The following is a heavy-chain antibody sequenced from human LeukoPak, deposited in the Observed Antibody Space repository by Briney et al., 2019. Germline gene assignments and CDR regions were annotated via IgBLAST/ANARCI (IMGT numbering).Heavy chain of an antibody. CDR2: IYYSGST. V-gene: IGHV4-39*07. D-gene: IGHD5-12*01. CDR1: GGSISSSSYY. Sequence: SETLSLTCTVSGGSISSSSYYWGWIRQPPGKGLEWIGSIYYSGSTYYNPSLKSRVTISVDTSKNQFSLKLSSVTAADTAVYYCARRRGYSGYDQKPNFDYWGQGTLVTVSS. J-gene: IGHJ4*02. CDR3: ARRRGYSGYDQKPNFDY.